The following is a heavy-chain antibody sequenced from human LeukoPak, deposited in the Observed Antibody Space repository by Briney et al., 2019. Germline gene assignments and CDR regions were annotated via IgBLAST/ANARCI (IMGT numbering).Heavy chain of an antibody. CDR2: IYYSGSP. CDR1: GGSFSGYY. CDR3: ARHVGFITMVRGVINNNWFDP. V-gene: IGHV4-39*01. Sequence: PSETLSFTCGVYGGSFSGYYWGWIRQPPGKGLGWIGSIYYSGSPYYNPSLKSRVTISVDTSEKQFSLKLSSVTAADTAVYYCARHVGFITMVRGVINNNWFDPWGQGTLVTVSS. D-gene: IGHD3-10*01. J-gene: IGHJ5*02.